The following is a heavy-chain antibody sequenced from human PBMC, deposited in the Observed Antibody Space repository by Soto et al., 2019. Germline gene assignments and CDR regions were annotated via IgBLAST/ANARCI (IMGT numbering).Heavy chain of an antibody. Sequence: PGVSLRLSCAASGFTFSSYSMNWVRQAPGKGLEWVSSISSSSSYIYYADSVKGRFTISRDNAKNSLYLQMNSLRAEDTAVYYCARDQSAAAGPYYYYMDVWGKGTTVTVSS. J-gene: IGHJ6*03. CDR3: ARDQSAAAGPYYYYMDV. CDR1: GFTFSSYS. V-gene: IGHV3-21*01. D-gene: IGHD6-13*01. CDR2: ISSSSSYI.